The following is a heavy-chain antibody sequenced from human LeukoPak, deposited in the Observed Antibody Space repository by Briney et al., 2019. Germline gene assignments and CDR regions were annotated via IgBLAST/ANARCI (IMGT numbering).Heavy chain of an antibody. Sequence: GGSLRLSCAGSGFTFSSYEMNWVRQAPGKGLQWVSYLSRSGNAIYYADSVKGRFTISRDNAGNSLFLQMNSLSAEDTAVYYCARRLPTYGMDVWGQGTTVTVSS. J-gene: IGHJ6*02. CDR2: LSRSGNAI. D-gene: IGHD2-21*02. V-gene: IGHV3-48*03. CDR1: GFTFSSYE. CDR3: ARRLPTYGMDV.